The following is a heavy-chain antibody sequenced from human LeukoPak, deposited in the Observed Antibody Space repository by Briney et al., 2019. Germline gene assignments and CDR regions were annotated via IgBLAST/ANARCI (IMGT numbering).Heavy chain of an antibody. D-gene: IGHD3-22*01. CDR2: IYYSGST. J-gene: IGHJ4*02. CDR3: ARYSGYYLSYFDY. CDR1: GGSVSSGSYY. V-gene: IGHV4-61*01. Sequence: SETLSLTCTVSGGSVSSGSYYWSWIRQPPGKGLEWIGYIYYSGSTNYNPSLKSRVTISVDTSKNQFSLKLSTVTAADTAVYYCARYSGYYLSYFDYWGQGTLVTVSS.